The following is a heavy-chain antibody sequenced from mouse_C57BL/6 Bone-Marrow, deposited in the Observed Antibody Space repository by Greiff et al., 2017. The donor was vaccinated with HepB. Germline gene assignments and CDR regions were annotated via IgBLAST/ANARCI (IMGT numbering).Heavy chain of an antibody. Sequence: VQLQESGAELARPGASVKLSCKASGYTFTSYGISWVKQRTGQGLEWIGEIYPRSGNTYYNEKFKGKATLTADKSSSTAYMELRSLTSEDSAVYFCARHYSNSWFAYWGQGTLVTVSA. CDR3: ARHYSNSWFAY. V-gene: IGHV1-81*01. CDR1: GYTFTSYG. CDR2: IYPRSGNT. J-gene: IGHJ3*01. D-gene: IGHD2-5*01.